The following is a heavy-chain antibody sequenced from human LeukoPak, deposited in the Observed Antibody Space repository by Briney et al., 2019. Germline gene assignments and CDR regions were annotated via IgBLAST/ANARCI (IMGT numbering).Heavy chain of an antibody. D-gene: IGHD2-2*01. CDR2: ISYDGSNK. V-gene: IGHV3-30-3*01. Sequence: SCKASGGTFSSYAMHWVRQAPGKGLEWVAVISYDGSNKYYADSVKGRFTISRDNSKNTLYLQMNSLRAEDTAVYYCARAYCSSTSCYFDYWGQGTLVTVSS. CDR3: ARAYCSSTSCYFDY. J-gene: IGHJ4*02. CDR1: GGTFSSYA.